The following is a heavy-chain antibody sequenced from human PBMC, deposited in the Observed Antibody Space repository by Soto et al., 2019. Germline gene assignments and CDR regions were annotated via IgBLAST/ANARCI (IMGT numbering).Heavy chain of an antibody. CDR3: ARALGYCSGGSCYGWFDP. D-gene: IGHD2-15*01. J-gene: IGHJ5*02. CDR2: ISSSSSYI. V-gene: IGHV3-21*01. Sequence: GGSLRLSCAASGFTFSSYSMNWVRQAPGKGLEWVSSISSSSSYIYYADSVKGRFTISRDNAKNSLYLQMNSLRAEDTAVYYCARALGYCSGGSCYGWFDPWGQGTLVTVSS. CDR1: GFTFSSYS.